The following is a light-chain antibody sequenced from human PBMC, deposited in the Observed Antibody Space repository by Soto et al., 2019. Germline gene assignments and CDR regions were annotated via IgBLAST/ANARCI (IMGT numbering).Light chain of an antibody. CDR2: AAS. Sequence: AIQMTQSPSALSASVGDRVTITCRASQGIRKDLDWFQQKPGKAPKLLIYAASNLQSGVPARFSGSGSGTDFTLTISSLQPEDFATYYCLQKYFYPFTFGHGTKVDIK. J-gene: IGKJ3*01. CDR1: QGIRKD. V-gene: IGKV1-6*01. CDR3: LQKYFYPFT.